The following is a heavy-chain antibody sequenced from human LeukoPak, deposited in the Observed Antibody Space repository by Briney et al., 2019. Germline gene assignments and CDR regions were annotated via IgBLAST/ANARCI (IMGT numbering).Heavy chain of an antibody. CDR2: IWYDGSNK. V-gene: IGHV3-33*01. CDR1: GFTFCIYC. CDR3: ATHCSSSSCYHS. D-gene: IGHD2-2*01. J-gene: IGHJ4*02. Sequence: PGGSLRLSCAASGFTFCIYCMDWVRQAPGKGLEWVAIIWYDGSNKYYADSVKGRFTISRDDSKNTLYLQMNSLRAEDTAVYYCATHCSSSSCYHSWGQGTLVTVSS.